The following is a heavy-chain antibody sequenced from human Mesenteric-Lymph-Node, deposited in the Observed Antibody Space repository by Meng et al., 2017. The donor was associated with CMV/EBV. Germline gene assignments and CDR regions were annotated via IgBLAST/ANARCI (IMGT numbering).Heavy chain of an antibody. CDR3: ARRSAYSGYDFDY. V-gene: IGHV5-51*01. J-gene: IGHJ4*02. CDR2: LYPGDSAT. CDR1: GYTFASYW. Sequence: KGAGYTFASYWIGWVRQMPGKGLEWMGILYPGDSATRYSPSFQGQVTISADKSISTAYLQWSSLKASDTAMYYCARRSAYSGYDFDYWGQGTLVTVSS. D-gene: IGHD5-12*01.